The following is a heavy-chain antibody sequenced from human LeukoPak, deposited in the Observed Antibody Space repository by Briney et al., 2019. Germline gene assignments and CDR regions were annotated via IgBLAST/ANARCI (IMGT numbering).Heavy chain of an antibody. CDR2: INPSGGST. J-gene: IGHJ4*02. Sequence: ASVKVSCKASGYIFTSYYMHWVRQAPGQGLEWMGIINPSGGSTSYAQKFQGRVTMTRDTSTSTVYMELSSLRSEDTAVYYCARAAYQLPHQYWGQGTLVTVSS. CDR3: ARAAYQLPHQY. D-gene: IGHD2-2*01. CDR1: GYIFTSYY. V-gene: IGHV1-46*03.